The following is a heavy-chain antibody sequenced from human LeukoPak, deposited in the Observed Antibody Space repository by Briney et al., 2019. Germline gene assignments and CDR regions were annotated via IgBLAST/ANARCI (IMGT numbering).Heavy chain of an antibody. Sequence: PGGSLRLSCAASGFTFSSYSMNWVRQAPGKGLEWVSSISSSSSYIYYADSVKGRFTISRDNAKNSLYLQMNSLRAEDTAVYYCASYCSGGSCQMYYYYMDVWGKGATVTVSS. CDR1: GFTFSSYS. J-gene: IGHJ6*03. D-gene: IGHD2-15*01. CDR2: ISSSSSYI. CDR3: ASYCSGGSCQMYYYYMDV. V-gene: IGHV3-21*01.